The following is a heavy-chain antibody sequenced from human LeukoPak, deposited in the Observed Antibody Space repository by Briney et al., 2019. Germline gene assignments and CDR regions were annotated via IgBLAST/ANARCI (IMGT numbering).Heavy chain of an antibody. Sequence: PGGSLRLSCAASGFTFSSYGMHWVRQAPGKGLEWVAFIRYDGSNKYYADSVKGRFTISRDNSKNTLYLQMNSLRAEDTAVYYCAKRGDWGPYGSGSYVDYWGQGTLVTVSS. CDR3: AKRGDWGPYGSGSYVDY. CDR2: IRYDGSNK. J-gene: IGHJ4*02. CDR1: GFTFSSYG. D-gene: IGHD3-10*01. V-gene: IGHV3-30*02.